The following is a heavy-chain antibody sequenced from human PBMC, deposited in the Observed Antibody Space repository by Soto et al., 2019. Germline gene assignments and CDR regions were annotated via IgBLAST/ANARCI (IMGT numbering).Heavy chain of an antibody. D-gene: IGHD1-26*01. V-gene: IGHV3-23*01. CDR3: AKGLYSGSYHFDY. CDR2: ISGSGGSP. CDR1: GFTFSSYA. Sequence: GGSLRLSCAASGFTFSSYAMSWVRQAPGKGLAWVSAISGSGGSPYYADSVKGRFTISRDNSKNTLYLQMNSLRAEDMAVYYCAKGLYSGSYHFDYWGQGTLVTVSS. J-gene: IGHJ4*02.